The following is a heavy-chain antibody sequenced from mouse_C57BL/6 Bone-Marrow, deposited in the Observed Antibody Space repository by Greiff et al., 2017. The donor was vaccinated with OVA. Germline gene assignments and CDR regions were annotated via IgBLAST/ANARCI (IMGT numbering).Heavy chain of an antibody. J-gene: IGHJ4*01. V-gene: IGHV1-55*01. CDR1: GYTFTSYW. CDR2: IYPGSGST. D-gene: IGHD2-4*01. Sequence: QVQLQQPGAELVKPGASVKMSCKASGYTFTSYWITWVKQRPGQGLEWIGDIYPGSGSTNYTEKFKSKATLTVDPSSSTAYMQLSSLTSEDSAVYYCARPSYYDYDDAMDYWGQGTSVTVSS. CDR3: ARPSYYDYDDAMDY.